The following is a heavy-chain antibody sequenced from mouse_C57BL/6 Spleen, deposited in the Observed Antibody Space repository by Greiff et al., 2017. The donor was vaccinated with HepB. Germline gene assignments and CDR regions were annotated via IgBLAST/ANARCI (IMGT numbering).Heavy chain of an antibody. J-gene: IGHJ3*01. CDR2: ISSGSSTI. CDR1: GFTFSDYG. D-gene: IGHD2-4*01. Sequence: EVHLVESGGGLVKPGGSLKLSCAASGFTFSDYGMHWVRQAPEKGLEWVAYISSGSSTIYYADTVKGRFTISRDNAKNTLFLQMTSLRSEDTAMYYCARIYYDYDVGVFAYWGQGTLVTVSA. CDR3: ARIYYDYDVGVFAY. V-gene: IGHV5-17*01.